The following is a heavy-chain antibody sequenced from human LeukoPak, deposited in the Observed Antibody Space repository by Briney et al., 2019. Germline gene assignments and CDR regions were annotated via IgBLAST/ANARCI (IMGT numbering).Heavy chain of an antibody. CDR3: AKDRGMFLVGYLDY. CDR1: GGSISSYY. CDR2: IYTSGST. D-gene: IGHD2-15*01. Sequence: SETLSLTCTVSGGSISSYYWSWIRQPAGKGLEWIGRIYTSGSTNYNPFLKSRVTMSVDTSKNQFSLKLSSVTAADTAVYYCAKDRGMFLVGYLDYWGQGTLVTVSS. J-gene: IGHJ4*02. V-gene: IGHV4-4*07.